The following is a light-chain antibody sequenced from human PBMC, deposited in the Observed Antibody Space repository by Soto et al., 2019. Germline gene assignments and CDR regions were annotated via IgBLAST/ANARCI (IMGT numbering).Light chain of an antibody. CDR1: QSISSW. Sequence: DIQMTQSPSTLSASVGDRVTITCRASQSISSWLAWYQQKPGKAPKLMIYDASSLQSGVPATFSGSGSGTEFTLTISSLQPDDFATHYCQQYNTYPCTFGQGTKVDIK. CDR3: QQYNTYPCT. CDR2: DAS. J-gene: IGKJ1*01. V-gene: IGKV1-5*01.